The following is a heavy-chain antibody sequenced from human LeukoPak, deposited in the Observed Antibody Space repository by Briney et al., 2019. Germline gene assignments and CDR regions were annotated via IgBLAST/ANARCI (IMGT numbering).Heavy chain of an antibody. J-gene: IGHJ3*02. V-gene: IGHV3-64D*06. D-gene: IGHD4/OR15-4a*01. CDR1: GFTFNNYP. CDR3: VKESGFMVAPNSAFDI. Sequence: GGSLTLSCSATGFTFNNYPVHWVRQAPGKGLEYVSGISRNGGSTYYADSVKGRFTISRDNSKNTLYLQMSSLRAEDTAVYYCVKESGFMVAPNSAFDIWGQGTMVTVSS. CDR2: ISRNGGST.